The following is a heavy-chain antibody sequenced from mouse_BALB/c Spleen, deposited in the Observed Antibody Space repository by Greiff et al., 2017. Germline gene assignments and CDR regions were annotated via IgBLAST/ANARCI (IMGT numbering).Heavy chain of an antibody. CDR2: ISSGGSYT. V-gene: IGHV5-6-4*01. Sequence: DVKLVESGGGLVKPGGSLKLSCAASGFTFSSYAMSWVRQTPEKRLEWVATISSGGSYTYYPDSVKGRFTISRDNAKNTLYLQMSSLKSEDTAMYYCARDSSYWYFDVWGAGTTVTVSS. CDR1: GFTFSSYA. CDR3: ARDSSYWYFDV. D-gene: IGHD1-1*01. J-gene: IGHJ1*01.